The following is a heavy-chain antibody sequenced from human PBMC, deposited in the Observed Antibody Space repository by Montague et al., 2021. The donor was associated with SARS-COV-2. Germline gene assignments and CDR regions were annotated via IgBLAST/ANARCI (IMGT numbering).Heavy chain of an antibody. CDR2: INSSGST. CDR1: GGSISNYY. CDR3: ARDYSPCSDGSCVFDY. D-gene: IGHD2-15*01. V-gene: IGHV4-4*07. Sequence: SETLSLTCTVSGGSISNYYWSWIRQPAGKGLEWIGRINSSGSTNYNPSLKSRISMSVDTSKNQFSLKLSTMTAADTAIYYCARDYSPCSDGSCVFDYWCQGTLVTDSP. J-gene: IGHJ4*02.